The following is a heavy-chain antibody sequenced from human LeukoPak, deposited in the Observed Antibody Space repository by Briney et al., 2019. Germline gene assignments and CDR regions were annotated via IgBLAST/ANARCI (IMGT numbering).Heavy chain of an antibody. CDR2: ISSSSSYI. D-gene: IGHD2-21*01. V-gene: IGHV3-21*01. CDR1: GFTFSSYS. J-gene: IGHJ3*02. CDR3: ARFAGHTIIVDSVAPAEGFQPPGFDI. Sequence: GGSLRLSCAASGFTFSSYSMNWVRQAPGKGLEWVSSISSSSSYIYYADSVKGRFTISRDNAKNSLYLQMNSLRAEDTAVYYCARFAGHTIIVDSVAPAEGFQPPGFDIWGQGTMVIVSS.